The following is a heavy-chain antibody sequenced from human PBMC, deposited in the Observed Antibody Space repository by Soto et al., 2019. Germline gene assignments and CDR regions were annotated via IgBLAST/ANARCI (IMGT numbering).Heavy chain of an antibody. Sequence: SFETLRLPCTVVGGSILSISYYRGWIRQPPGKGLEWIGSIYYSGSTYYNPSLKSRVTISVDTSKNQFSLRLRSVTAADTAVYYCARHPPERWLQLYYFDYWGQGTLVTVPS. J-gene: IGHJ4*02. V-gene: IGHV4-39*01. CDR2: IYYSGST. D-gene: IGHD5-18*01. CDR3: ARHPPERWLQLYYFDY. CDR1: GGSILSISYY.